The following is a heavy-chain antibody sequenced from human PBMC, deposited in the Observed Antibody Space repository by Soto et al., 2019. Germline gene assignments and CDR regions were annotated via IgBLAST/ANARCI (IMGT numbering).Heavy chain of an antibody. D-gene: IGHD1-26*01. Sequence: EVQLLESGGRLVQPGGSLRLSCSASGFIFSRFAMTWVRQAPGKGLDWVASISGSGGSTYYADFVQGRFTISRDNSNNALFLQVDSPGAGDTAVYDCAQEPRTAGGAVAYWGQGILVTVPA. V-gene: IGHV3-23*01. J-gene: IGHJ4*02. CDR3: AQEPRTAGGAVAY. CDR1: GFIFSRFA. CDR2: ISGSGGST.